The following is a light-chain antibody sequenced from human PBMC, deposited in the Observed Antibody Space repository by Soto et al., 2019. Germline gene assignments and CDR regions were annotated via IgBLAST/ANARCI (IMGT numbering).Light chain of an antibody. CDR2: DAS. Sequence: EIVMTPSPDTLSVSPVEGATLSCRASQSISSNLAWYQQKPGQAPRLLISDASNRATGIPARFSGSGSGTDFTLTISSLEPEDFGVYYCQQRSNWPPEWTFGQGTKVDIK. CDR1: QSISSN. CDR3: QQRSNWPPEWT. V-gene: IGKV3-11*01. J-gene: IGKJ1*01.